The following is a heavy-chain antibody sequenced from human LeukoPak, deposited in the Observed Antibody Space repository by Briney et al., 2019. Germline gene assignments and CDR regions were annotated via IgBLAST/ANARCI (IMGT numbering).Heavy chain of an antibody. CDR1: GFTFSSYS. J-gene: IGHJ6*03. Sequence: GGSLRLSCAASGFTFSSYSMNWVRQAPGKGLEWVSSISSSSSYIYYADSVKGRFTISRDNAKNSLYLQMNSLRAEDTAVYYCARTFGITIFDYYMDVWGKGTTVTVSS. D-gene: IGHD3-3*01. CDR3: ARTFGITIFDYYMDV. CDR2: ISSSSSYI. V-gene: IGHV3-21*01.